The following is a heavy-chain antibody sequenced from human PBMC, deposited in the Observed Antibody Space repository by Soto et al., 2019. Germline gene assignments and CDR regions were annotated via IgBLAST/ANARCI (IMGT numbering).Heavy chain of an antibody. CDR1: GFTFSSYG. V-gene: IGHV3-33*01. CDR2: IWYDGSNK. CDR3: ARALPSYDSSGYYYYYGMDV. Sequence: QVQLVESGGGVVQPGRSLRLSCAASGFTFSSYGMHWVRQAPGKGLEWVAVIWYDGSNKYYADSVKGRFTISRDNSKNTLYLQMNCLRAEDTAVYYCARALPSYDSSGYYYYYGMDVWGQGTTVTVSS. D-gene: IGHD3-22*01. J-gene: IGHJ6*02.